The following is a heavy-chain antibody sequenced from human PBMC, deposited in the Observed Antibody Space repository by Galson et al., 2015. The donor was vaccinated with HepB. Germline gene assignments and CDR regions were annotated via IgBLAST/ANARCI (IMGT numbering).Heavy chain of an antibody. CDR2: INPSGGST. Sequence: SVKVSCKASGYTFTSYYMHWVRQAPGQGLEWMGIINPSGGSTSYAQKFQGRVTMTRDTSTSTVYMELSSLRSEDTAVYYCARGGVGYSYGHDAFDIWGQGTMVTVSS. CDR1: GYTFTSYY. V-gene: IGHV1-46*01. D-gene: IGHD5-18*01. CDR3: ARGGVGYSYGHDAFDI. J-gene: IGHJ3*02.